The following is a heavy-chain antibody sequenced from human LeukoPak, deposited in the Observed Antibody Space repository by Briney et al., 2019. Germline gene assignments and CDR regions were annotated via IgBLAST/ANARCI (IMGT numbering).Heavy chain of an antibody. CDR1: GFTFSSYG. D-gene: IGHD3-16*01. Sequence: AGGSLRLSCAASGFTFSSYGMHWFRQAPGKGLEWVAGLWYDGSNKNYADSVKGRFTISRDNSKNTLFLQMNSLRAEDTAVYYCAVHQFGEGVFDYWGQGTLVTVSS. CDR2: LWYDGSNK. V-gene: IGHV3-33*01. J-gene: IGHJ4*02. CDR3: AVHQFGEGVFDY.